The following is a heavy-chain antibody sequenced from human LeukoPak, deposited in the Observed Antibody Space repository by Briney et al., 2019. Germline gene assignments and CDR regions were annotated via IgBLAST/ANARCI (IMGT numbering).Heavy chain of an antibody. CDR1: GFTVSSNY. J-gene: IGHJ3*02. Sequence: GGSLRLSCAASGFTVSSNYMSWVRQAPGKGLEWVSVIYSGGSTYYADSVKGRFTISRDNSKNTLYLQMNSLRAEDTAVYYCARDRYSSWYAFDIWGQGTMVTVSS. D-gene: IGHD6-13*01. CDR2: IYSGGST. V-gene: IGHV3-53*01. CDR3: ARDRYSSWYAFDI.